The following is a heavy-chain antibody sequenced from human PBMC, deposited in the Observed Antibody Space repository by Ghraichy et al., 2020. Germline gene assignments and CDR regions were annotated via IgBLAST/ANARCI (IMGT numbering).Heavy chain of an antibody. J-gene: IGHJ4*02. CDR1: GGSISSYY. D-gene: IGHD5-24*01. CDR2: IYYSGST. V-gene: IGHV4-59*01. Sequence: SETLSLTCTVSGGSISSYYWSWIRQPPGKGLEWIGYIYYSGSTNYNPSLKSRVTISVDTSKNQFSLKLSSVTAADTAVYYCARGQVEMATIGDYWGQGTLVTVSS. CDR3: ARGQVEMATIGDY.